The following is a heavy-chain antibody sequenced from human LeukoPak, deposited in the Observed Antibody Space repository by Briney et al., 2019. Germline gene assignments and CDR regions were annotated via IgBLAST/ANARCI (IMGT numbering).Heavy chain of an antibody. J-gene: IGHJ5*02. CDR1: GYTFTSNG. CDR2: ISTNSGNT. V-gene: IGHV1-18*01. CDR3: ARVGRGREVAGPINWFDP. Sequence: GASVKVSCKASGYTFTSNGISWVRQAPGQGLEWLGWISTNSGNTNYAQKFQGRVTMTTDTSTSTAYLELRSLRSDDTAVYYCARVGRGREVAGPINWFDPWGQGTLVTVSS. D-gene: IGHD6-19*01.